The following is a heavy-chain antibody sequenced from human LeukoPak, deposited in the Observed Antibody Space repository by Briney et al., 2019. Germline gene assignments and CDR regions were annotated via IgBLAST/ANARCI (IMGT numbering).Heavy chain of an antibody. J-gene: IGHJ4*02. Sequence: PSQTLSLTCTVSGGPISSGDYYWSWIRQPPGKGLEWIGYIYYSGSTYYNPSLKSRVTISVDTSKNQFSLKLSSVTAADTAVYYCARVWSWWPSFDYWGQGTLVTVSS. CDR3: ARVWSWWPSFDY. D-gene: IGHD2-21*01. V-gene: IGHV4-30-4*08. CDR1: GGPISSGDYY. CDR2: IYYSGST.